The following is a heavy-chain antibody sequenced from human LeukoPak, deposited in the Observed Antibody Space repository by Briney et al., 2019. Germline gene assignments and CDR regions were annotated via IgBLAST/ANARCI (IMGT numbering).Heavy chain of an antibody. CDR2: IYHSGST. Sequence: ASETLSLTCAVYGGSFSGYFWSWIRQPPGKGLEWIGYIYHSGSTYYNPSLKSRVTISVDRSKNQFSLKLSSVTAADTAVYYCARDYYDSSGYPPGVAFDIWGQGTMVTVSS. V-gene: IGHV4-34*01. CDR3: ARDYYDSSGYPPGVAFDI. CDR1: GGSFSGYF. D-gene: IGHD3-22*01. J-gene: IGHJ3*02.